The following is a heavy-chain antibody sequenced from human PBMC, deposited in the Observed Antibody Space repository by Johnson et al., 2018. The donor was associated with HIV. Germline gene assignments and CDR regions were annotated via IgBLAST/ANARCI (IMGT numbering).Heavy chain of an antibody. CDR3: AGLPPGIARRAFDI. V-gene: IGHV3-11*04. CDR1: GFTFSDYY. Sequence: QVQVVESGGGLVKPGGSLRLSCAASGFTFSDYYMSWIRQAPGKGLAWVSYISSSGSTIYYADSVKGRFTISRDNAKNSLYLQMNSLRAEDTAVYYCAGLPPGIARRAFDIWGQGTMVTVSS. D-gene: IGHD6-13*01. J-gene: IGHJ3*02. CDR2: ISSSGSTI.